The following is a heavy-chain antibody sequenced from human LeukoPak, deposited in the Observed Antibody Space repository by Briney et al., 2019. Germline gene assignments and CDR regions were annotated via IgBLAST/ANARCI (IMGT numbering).Heavy chain of an antibody. CDR2: IYPGDSDA. CDR1: GYSFTSYW. J-gene: IGHJ4*02. Sequence: PGESLKISCKGSGYSFTSYWIGWVRQMPGRGLEWMGIIYPGDSDARYSPSFQGQVTISADKSISTAYLQWSSLKASDTAMYYCARRRDLYSGSYYPFDYWGQGTLVTVSS. CDR3: ARRRDLYSGSYYPFDY. V-gene: IGHV5-51*01. D-gene: IGHD1-26*01.